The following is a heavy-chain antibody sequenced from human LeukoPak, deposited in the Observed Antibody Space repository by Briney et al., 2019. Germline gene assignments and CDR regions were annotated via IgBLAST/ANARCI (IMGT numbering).Heavy chain of an antibody. J-gene: IGHJ4*02. CDR2: IGGTT. CDR3: TKLVDSAPSY. CDR1: GYTFSNYA. V-gene: IGHV3-23*01. Sequence: GGSLRLSCEASGYTFSNYAMMWIRQAPGKGLEWVSSIGGTTYYADPVRGRFTTSRDNSKNTLYLQMNNLRAEDTALYYCTKLVDSAPSYWGQGTLVTVSS. D-gene: IGHD2-15*01.